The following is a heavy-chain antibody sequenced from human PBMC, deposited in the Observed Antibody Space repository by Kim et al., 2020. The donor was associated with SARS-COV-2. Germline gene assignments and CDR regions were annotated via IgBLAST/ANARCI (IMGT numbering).Heavy chain of an antibody. V-gene: IGHV3-33*01. D-gene: IGHD3-10*01. CDR3: ARDLYYGSVSPDY. Sequence: YAESVKGRYTISRDSSKNTQVLQMYGLRAEVTAVYYCARDLYYGSVSPDYWGQGTLVPVSS. J-gene: IGHJ4*02.